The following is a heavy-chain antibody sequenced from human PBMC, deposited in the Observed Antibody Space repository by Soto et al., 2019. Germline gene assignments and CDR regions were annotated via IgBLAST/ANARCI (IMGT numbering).Heavy chain of an antibody. CDR3: ARGRYGDY. CDR2: ISAHNGNT. J-gene: IGHJ4*02. D-gene: IGHD1-1*01. CDR1: GYAFTTYG. V-gene: IGHV1-18*01. Sequence: QVHLVQSGAEVKKPGASVKVSCQGSGYAFTTYGITWVRQAPGQGLEWMGWISAHNGNTNYAQTRQGRVTVTRDTSTSTAYMELRSLRYADTAVYYCARGRYGDYWGQGALVTVSS.